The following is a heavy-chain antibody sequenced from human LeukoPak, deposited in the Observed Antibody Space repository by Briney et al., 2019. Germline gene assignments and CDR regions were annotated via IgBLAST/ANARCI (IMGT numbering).Heavy chain of an antibody. D-gene: IGHD6-13*01. J-gene: IGHJ4*02. CDR3: ARVEEQLDNFDY. CDR2: MNPNSGNT. CDR1: GYTFTSYD. V-gene: IGHV1-8*01. Sequence: ASVKVSCKASGYTFTSYDINWVRQATGQGLEWVGWMNPNSGNTGYAQKFQGRVTMTRNTSISTAYMELSSLRSEDTAVYYCARVEEQLDNFDYWGQGTLVTVSS.